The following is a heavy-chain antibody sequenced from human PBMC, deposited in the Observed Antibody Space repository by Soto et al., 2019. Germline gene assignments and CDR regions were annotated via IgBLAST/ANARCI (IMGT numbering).Heavy chain of an antibody. V-gene: IGHV4-59*01. CDR3: AKIRVGEHYYYTLDV. CDR2: IHYSGTT. D-gene: IGHD3-10*01. CDR1: GGSISSYY. J-gene: IGHJ6*02. Sequence: SETLSLTCTVSGGSISSYYWTWIRLPPGKGLEWIGSIHYSGTTSYNPSLKGRVTISEDTSKNQFSLKLSSVTAADTAVYFCAKIRVGEHYYYTLDVWGQGTAVTVSS.